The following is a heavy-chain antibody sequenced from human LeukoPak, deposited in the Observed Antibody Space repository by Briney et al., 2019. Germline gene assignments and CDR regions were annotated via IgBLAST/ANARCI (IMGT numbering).Heavy chain of an antibody. CDR1: GFSFSTFG. CDR2: ISYDGSNK. V-gene: IGHV3-33*01. J-gene: IGHJ4*02. Sequence: GGSLRLSCAASGFSFSTFGMHWVRQAPGKGLEWVAVISYDGSNKLYADSVKGRFTISRDNSKNTLYLQINSLRAGDTAVYYCARGEGSGSYMSYFDYWGQGGLVTVSS. D-gene: IGHD3-10*01. CDR3: ARGEGSGSYMSYFDY.